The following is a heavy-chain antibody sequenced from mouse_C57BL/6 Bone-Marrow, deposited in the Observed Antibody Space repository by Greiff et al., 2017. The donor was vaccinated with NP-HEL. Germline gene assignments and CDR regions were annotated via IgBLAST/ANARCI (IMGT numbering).Heavy chain of an antibody. D-gene: IGHD2-10*02. CDR3: ARHGYGNYDY. V-gene: IGHV5-6*02. CDR1: GFTFSSYG. CDR2: ISSGGSYT. J-gene: IGHJ2*01. Sequence: DVMLVESGGDLVKPGGSLKLSCAASGFTFSSYGMSWVRQTPDKRLEWVATISSGGSYTYYPDSVKGRLTISRDNAKNTLYLQMSSLKSEDTAMYYCARHGYGNYDYWGQGTTLTVSS.